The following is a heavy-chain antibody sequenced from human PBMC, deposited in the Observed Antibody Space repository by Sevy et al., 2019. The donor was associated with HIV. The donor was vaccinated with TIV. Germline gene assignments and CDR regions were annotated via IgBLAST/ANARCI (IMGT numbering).Heavy chain of an antibody. J-gene: IGHJ3*02. D-gene: IGHD5-18*01. CDR3: AKDRAAMVGDAFDI. CDR1: GFPFSSYA. Sequence: GGSLRLSCAASGFPFSSYAMSWVRQAPGKGLEWVSAIGGSGVSTYYADSVKGRFTISRDNSNNTLYLQMNSLRAEDTAVYYCAKDRAAMVGDAFDIWGQGTMVTVSS. CDR2: IGGSGVST. V-gene: IGHV3-23*01.